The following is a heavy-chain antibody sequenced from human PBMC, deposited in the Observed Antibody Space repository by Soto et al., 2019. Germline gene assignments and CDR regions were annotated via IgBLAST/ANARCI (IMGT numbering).Heavy chain of an antibody. D-gene: IGHD3-16*01. CDR1: EFSLTTPGVG. J-gene: IGHJ5*02. V-gene: IGHV2-5*02. Sequence: QITLKESGPTVVKPTQTLTLTCSFSEFSLTTPGVGVGWIRQPPGKAMEWLALIYWDDDKRYSPSLKSSVTVTTDTFKNQVVLTMTNMDTEDTGTYYCALCGLGQCHGGRYWFDPLGQGTLVTVSS. CDR3: ALCGLGQCHGGRYWFDP. CDR2: IYWDDDK.